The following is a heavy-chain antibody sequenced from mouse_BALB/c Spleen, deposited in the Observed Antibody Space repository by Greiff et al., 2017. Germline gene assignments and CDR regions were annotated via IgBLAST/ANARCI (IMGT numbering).Heavy chain of an antibody. CDR3: ARWYYGSSFYFDY. D-gene: IGHD1-1*01. CDR2: INPSTGYT. J-gene: IGHJ2*01. V-gene: IGHV1-7*01. CDR1: GYTFTSYW. Sequence: QVQLQQSGAELAKPGASVKMSCKASGYTFTSYWLHWVKQRPGQGLEWIGYINPSTGYTEYNQKFKDKATLTADKSSSTAYMQLSSLTSEDSAVYYCARWYYGSSFYFDYWGQGTTLTVSS.